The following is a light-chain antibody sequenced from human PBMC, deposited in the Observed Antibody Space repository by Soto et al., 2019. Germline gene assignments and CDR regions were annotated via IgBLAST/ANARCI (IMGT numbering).Light chain of an antibody. CDR1: SSDVGGYNY. CDR3: ISYAGSNNL. J-gene: IGLJ2*01. Sequence: QSVLTQPTSASGSPGQSVTISCTGTSSDVGGYNYVSWYQQHPGKAPKLMIYEVSKRPSGVPDRFSGSKSCNTASLTVSGLQAEDEADYYCISYAGSNNLFGGGTKVTVL. CDR2: EVS. V-gene: IGLV2-8*01.